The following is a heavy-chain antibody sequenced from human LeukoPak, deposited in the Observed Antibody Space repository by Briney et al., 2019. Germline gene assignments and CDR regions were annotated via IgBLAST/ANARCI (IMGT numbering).Heavy chain of an antibody. CDR2: IIPIFGTA. D-gene: IGHD3-10*01. V-gene: IGHV1-69*13. J-gene: IGHJ6*02. CDR1: GGTFSSYA. Sequence: SVKVSCKASGGTFSSYAISWVRQAPGQGLERMGGIIPIFGTANYAQKFQGRVTITADESTSTAYMELSSLRSEDTAVYYCARGDRGVRGVIPMDVWGQGTTVTVSS. CDR3: ARGDRGVRGVIPMDV.